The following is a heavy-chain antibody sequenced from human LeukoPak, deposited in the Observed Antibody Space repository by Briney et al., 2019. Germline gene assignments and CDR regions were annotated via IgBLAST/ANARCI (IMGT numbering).Heavy chain of an antibody. V-gene: IGHV5-51*01. Sequence: GESLKISCKGSGYSFTSYWIGWVRQMPGKGLEWMGIIYPGDSDTRYSPSFQGQVTISADKSISTAYLQWSSLKASDTAMYYCARRGENSSGWYFFDYWGQGTLVTVSS. CDR1: GYSFTSYW. CDR2: IYPGDSDT. CDR3: ARRGENSSGWYFFDY. J-gene: IGHJ4*02. D-gene: IGHD6-19*01.